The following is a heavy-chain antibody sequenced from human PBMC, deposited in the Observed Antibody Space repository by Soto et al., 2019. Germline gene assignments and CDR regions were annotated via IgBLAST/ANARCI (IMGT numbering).Heavy chain of an antibody. CDR1: GITYNTYA. Sequence: QVQLVQSGAEMKKPGASVKLSCKASGITYNTYAIHWVRQAPGQGHEWMGWINAGNGDTRYSQNFQGRVTLTRDTSASTVYMDLDCLKFEDTGVYYCARAISGYVTWGQGTLVTVSS. J-gene: IGHJ4*02. D-gene: IGHD5-12*01. V-gene: IGHV1-3*01. CDR2: INAGNGDT. CDR3: ARAISGYVT.